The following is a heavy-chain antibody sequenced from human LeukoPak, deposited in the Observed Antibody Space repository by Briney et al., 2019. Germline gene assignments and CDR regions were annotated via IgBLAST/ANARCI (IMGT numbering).Heavy chain of an antibody. CDR3: ARQLSDYGGYGIQHAFDI. Sequence: SETLSLTCTVSGGSISSYYWSWIRQPPGKGVEWIGYIYYSGSTNYNPSLKSRVTISVDTSKNQFSLKLSSVNAADTAVYYCARQLSDYGGYGIQHAFDIWGQGTMVTVSS. J-gene: IGHJ3*02. V-gene: IGHV4-59*01. D-gene: IGHD4-17*01. CDR1: GGSISSYY. CDR2: IYYSGST.